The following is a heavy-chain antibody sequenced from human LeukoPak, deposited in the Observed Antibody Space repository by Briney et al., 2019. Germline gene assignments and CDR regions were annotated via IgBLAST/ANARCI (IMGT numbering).Heavy chain of an antibody. J-gene: IGHJ6*03. D-gene: IGHD2-2*01. Sequence: GGSLRLSCAASGFTFSSYSMNWVRQAPGKGLEWVSSISSSSSYIYYADSVKGRFTISRDNAKKSLYLQMNSLRAEDTAVYYCARASQYQLLYTGYYYYYYYMDVWGKGTTVTVSS. CDR1: GFTFSSYS. V-gene: IGHV3-21*01. CDR2: ISSSSSYI. CDR3: ARASQYQLLYTGYYYYYYYMDV.